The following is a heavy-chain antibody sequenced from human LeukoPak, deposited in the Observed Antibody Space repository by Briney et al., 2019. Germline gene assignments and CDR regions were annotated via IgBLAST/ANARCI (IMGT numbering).Heavy chain of an antibody. J-gene: IGHJ4*02. Sequence: GGSLRLSCAASGFTFSNYWMSWVRQAPGKGLEWVANIKQDGSEKYYVDSVKGRFTISRDNAKNSLYLQMNSLRAEDTAVYYCARADFWSGYYTGPYFDYWGQGTLVTVSS. V-gene: IGHV3-7*01. CDR1: GFTFSNYW. D-gene: IGHD3-3*01. CDR2: IKQDGSEK. CDR3: ARADFWSGYYTGPYFDY.